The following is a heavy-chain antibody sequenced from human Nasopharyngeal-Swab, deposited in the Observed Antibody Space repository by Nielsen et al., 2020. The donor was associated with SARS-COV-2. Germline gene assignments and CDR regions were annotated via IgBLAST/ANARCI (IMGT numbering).Heavy chain of an antibody. J-gene: IGHJ3*02. CDR3: ARSSDYGDYVGAFDI. D-gene: IGHD4-17*01. CDR1: VGTFSSYA. Sequence: SVKVSCKASVGTFSSYAISWVRQAPGQGLEWMGGIIPILGIANYAQKFQGRVTITADKSTSTAYMELSSLRSEDTAVYYCARSSDYGDYVGAFDIWGQGTMVTVSS. CDR2: IIPILGIA. V-gene: IGHV1-69*10.